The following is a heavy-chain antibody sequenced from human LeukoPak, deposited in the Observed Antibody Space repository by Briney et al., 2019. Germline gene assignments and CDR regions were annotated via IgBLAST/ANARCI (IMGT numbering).Heavy chain of an antibody. CDR2: IYYDGSDK. J-gene: IGHJ4*02. CDR3: ARDRSLHYFDY. CDR1: GFTFRNFG. V-gene: IGHV3-33*01. Sequence: GSLRLSCVVSGFTFRNFGMHWVRQAPGKGLEWVAVIYYDGSDKYYADSVKGRFAVSRDNSKNTLYLQMNNLRVEDTAAYHCARDRSLHYFDYWGQGALVTVSS. D-gene: IGHD2-21*02.